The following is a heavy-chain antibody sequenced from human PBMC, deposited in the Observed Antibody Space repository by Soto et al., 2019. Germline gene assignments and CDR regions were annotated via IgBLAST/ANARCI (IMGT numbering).Heavy chain of an antibody. J-gene: IGHJ4*03. V-gene: IGHV1-18*01. CDR2: ISTYNGDT. Sequence: ASVKVSCKASGYTFTRSGISWVRQAPGQGLEWMGWISTYNGDTNYAQTFQGRVTMTTDTSTSTAYMELRSLRSDDTAVYYCAILSTDIAVVPDALQAPPDYWGPGKMVTVSS. D-gene: IGHD2-2*01. CDR1: GYTFTRSG. CDR3: AILSTDIAVVPDALQAPPDY.